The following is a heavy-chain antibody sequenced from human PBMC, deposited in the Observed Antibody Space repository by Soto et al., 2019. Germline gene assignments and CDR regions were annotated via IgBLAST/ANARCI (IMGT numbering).Heavy chain of an antibody. CDR2: VYYTGGT. CDR1: GGSISSSHYY. D-gene: IGHD1-20*01. CDR3: ARHYTTYNWARTVDY. Sequence: PSETLSLTCKVSGGSISSSHYYWGWIRQPPGKGLEYIGNVYYTGGTYSNPSLTSRVTMSVDTSKNQFSLKLSSVTAADTAVYYCARHYTTYNWARTVDYWGQGTLVTVSS. V-gene: IGHV4-39*01. J-gene: IGHJ4*02.